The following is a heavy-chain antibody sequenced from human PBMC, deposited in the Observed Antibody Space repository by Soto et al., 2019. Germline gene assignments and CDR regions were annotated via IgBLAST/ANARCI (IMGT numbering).Heavy chain of an antibody. CDR3: ARGASFIWPWYSDS. Sequence: EVQLLESGGGLVQPGGSLRLSCAASGFTFGASAMALVRQAPGKGLEWVSGISGSGGSAFYADSVRGRFTISRDNSRNTLYLQMYCLVADDAAVYFCARGASFIWPWYSDSWGQGTLVTVSS. CDR2: ISGSGGSA. CDR1: GFTFGASA. D-gene: IGHD2-21*01. V-gene: IGHV3-23*01. J-gene: IGHJ4*02.